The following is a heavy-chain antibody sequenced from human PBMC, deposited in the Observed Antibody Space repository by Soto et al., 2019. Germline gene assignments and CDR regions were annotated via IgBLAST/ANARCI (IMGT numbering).Heavy chain of an antibody. CDR1: GFTFSSYS. J-gene: IGHJ6*02. Sequence: GGSLRLSCAASGFTFSSYSMNWVRQAPGKGLDWVSYISSSSSTIYYADSVKGRFTISRDNAKNSLYLQMNSLRDEDTAVYYCARELAVTTYYYYGMDVWGQGTTVTVSS. D-gene: IGHD4-4*01. V-gene: IGHV3-48*02. CDR2: ISSSSSTI. CDR3: ARELAVTTYYYYGMDV.